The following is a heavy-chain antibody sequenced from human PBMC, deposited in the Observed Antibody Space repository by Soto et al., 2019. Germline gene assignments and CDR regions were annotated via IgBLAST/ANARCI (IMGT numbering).Heavy chain of an antibody. J-gene: IGHJ4*02. CDR1: GGTFSSYA. CDR2: IIPIFGTA. V-gene: IGHV1-69*01. Sequence: QVQLVQSDAEVKKPGSSVKVSCKASGGTFSSYAISWVRQAPGQGLEWMGGIIPIFGTATYAQKFQGRVTITADESTSTAYMELSSLRSEDTAVYYCARGALAGSWYHSRFDYWGQGTLVTVSS. D-gene: IGHD6-13*01. CDR3: ARGALAGSWYHSRFDY.